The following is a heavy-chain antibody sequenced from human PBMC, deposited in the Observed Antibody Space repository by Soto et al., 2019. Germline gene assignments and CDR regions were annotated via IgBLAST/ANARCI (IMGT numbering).Heavy chain of an antibody. J-gene: IGHJ5*02. D-gene: IGHD1-26*01. Sequence: GGSLRLSCAASGFMFGSHTMTWVRQAPGKGLEWVASISSVSSYIYYTDSVKGRFTISRDNAKDSLYLQMDSLRAEDTAVYFCAREVVGPTTNWFDPWGQGTLVTVSS. CDR1: GFMFGSHT. CDR3: AREVVGPTTNWFDP. V-gene: IGHV3-21*06. CDR2: ISSVSSYI.